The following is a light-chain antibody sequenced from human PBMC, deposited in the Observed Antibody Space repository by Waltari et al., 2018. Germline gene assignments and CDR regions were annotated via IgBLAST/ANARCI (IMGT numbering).Light chain of an antibody. CDR1: SSDVGGYQY. J-gene: IGLJ3*02. Sequence: QSALTQPRSVSGSPGQPVTISCTGTSSDVGGYQYVSWYQQHPGKAPKLMIYDVSKRPSGVPDRFSGSKSGNTASLTISGLQAEDEADYYCCSYAGSSWVFGGGTKLTVL. V-gene: IGLV2-11*01. CDR2: DVS. CDR3: CSYAGSSWV.